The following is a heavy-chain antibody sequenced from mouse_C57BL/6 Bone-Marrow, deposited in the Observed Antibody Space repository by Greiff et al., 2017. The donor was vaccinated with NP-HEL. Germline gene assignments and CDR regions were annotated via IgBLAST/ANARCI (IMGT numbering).Heavy chain of an antibody. CDR2: ISSGGDYI. CDR1: GFTFSSYA. J-gene: IGHJ2*01. CDR3: SRDRPGYGYFDY. Sequence: EVQLVESGEGLVKPGGSLKLSCAASGFTFSSYAMSWVRQTPGKRLEWVAYISSGGDYIYYADTVKGRFTISRDHARNTLYLQMSSLKSEDTAMYYCSRDRPGYGYFDYWGQGTTLTVSS. V-gene: IGHV5-9-1*02. D-gene: IGHD1-2*01.